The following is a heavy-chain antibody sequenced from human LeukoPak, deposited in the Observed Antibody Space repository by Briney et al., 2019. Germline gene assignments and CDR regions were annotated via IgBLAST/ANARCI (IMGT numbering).Heavy chain of an antibody. CDR3: ARGNTAAAGTLGY. CDR1: GFTFSSYW. D-gene: IGHD6-13*01. J-gene: IGHJ4*02. V-gene: IGHV3-7*01. Sequence: QPGGSLRLSCAASGFTFSSYWMTWVRQAPGKGLEWEATIKQDGSEKYYVDSVKGRFTISRDNAKNSLYLQMNSLRAEDTAVFSCARGNTAAAGTLGYWGQGTLVTVSS. CDR2: IKQDGSEK.